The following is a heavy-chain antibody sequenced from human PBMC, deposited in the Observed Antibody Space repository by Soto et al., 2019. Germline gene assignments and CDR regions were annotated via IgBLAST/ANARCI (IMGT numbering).Heavy chain of an antibody. CDR3: AGTTSHQWYYMDV. CDR1: GDSVSSNSAA. Sequence: SQTLSLTSVISGDSVSSNSAAWNWIRLSPSRGLEWLARTYYRSRWYNDYAVSVRSRITVNPDTSKNQFSLQLTSVTPEDTAVYYCAGTTSHQWYYMDVWGKGTTVTVSS. J-gene: IGHJ6*03. D-gene: IGHD1-7*01. CDR2: TYYRSRWYN. V-gene: IGHV6-1*01.